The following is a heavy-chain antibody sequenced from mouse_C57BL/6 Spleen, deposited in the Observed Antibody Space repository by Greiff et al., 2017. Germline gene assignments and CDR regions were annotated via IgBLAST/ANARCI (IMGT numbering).Heavy chain of an antibody. CDR1: GYTFTSYW. CDR2: IHPNSGST. D-gene: IGHD1-1*01. J-gene: IGHJ3*01. Sequence: QVQLQQPGAELVKPGASVKLSCKASGYTFTSYWMHWVKQRPGQGLEWIGMIHPNSGSTNYNEKFKSKATLTVDKSSSTAYMQLSSLTSEDSAVYYGARDHYYGSSWAWFAYWGQGTLVTVSA. CDR3: ARDHYYGSSWAWFAY. V-gene: IGHV1-64*01.